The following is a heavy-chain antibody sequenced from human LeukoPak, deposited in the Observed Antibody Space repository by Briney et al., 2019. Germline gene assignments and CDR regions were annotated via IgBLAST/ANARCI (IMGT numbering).Heavy chain of an antibody. CDR2: IYSGGST. Sequence: GGSLRLSCAASGFTVSSNYMNWVRQAPGKGLEWVSIIYSGGSTYYADSVKGRFTISSDNSKNTLYLQMNSLRAEDTAVYYCARVGHGSDWFAIDCWGQGTLVTVSS. V-gene: IGHV3-66*01. CDR3: ARVGHGSDWFAIDC. J-gene: IGHJ4*02. D-gene: IGHD3-9*01. CDR1: GFTVSSNY.